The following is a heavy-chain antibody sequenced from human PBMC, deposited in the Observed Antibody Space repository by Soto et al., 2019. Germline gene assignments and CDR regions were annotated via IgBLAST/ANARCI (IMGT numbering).Heavy chain of an antibody. Sequence: GGSLRLSCAASGFTFSSYAMHWVRQAPGKGLEWVAVISYDGSNKYYADSVKGRFTISRDNSKNTLYLQMNSLRAEDTAVYYCARAPTSAYSWKIEYFQHWGQGTLVTVSS. D-gene: IGHD4-4*01. V-gene: IGHV3-30-3*01. CDR3: ARAPTSAYSWKIEYFQH. CDR2: ISYDGSNK. CDR1: GFTFSSYA. J-gene: IGHJ1*01.